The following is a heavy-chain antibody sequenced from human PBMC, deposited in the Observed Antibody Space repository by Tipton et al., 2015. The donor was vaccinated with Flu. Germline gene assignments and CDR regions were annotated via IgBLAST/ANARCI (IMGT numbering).Heavy chain of an antibody. CDR3: ARALNYDFWSGYPYYFDY. V-gene: IGHV4-4*07. CDR2: IYTSGST. D-gene: IGHD3-3*01. Sequence: TLSLTCTVSGGSISSYYWSWIRRPAGKGLEWIGRIYTSGSTNYNPSLKSRVTMSVDTSKNQFSLKLSSVTAADTAVYYCARALNYDFWSGYPYYFDYWGQGTLVTVSS. CDR1: GGSISSYY. J-gene: IGHJ4*02.